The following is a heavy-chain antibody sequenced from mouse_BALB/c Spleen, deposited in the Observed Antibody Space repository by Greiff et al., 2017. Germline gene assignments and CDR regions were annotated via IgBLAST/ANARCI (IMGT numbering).Heavy chain of an antibody. D-gene: IGHD3-3*01. CDR3: AREGWDGGFDY. Sequence: EVQLQQSGGGLVQPGGSRKLSCAASGFTFSSFGMHWVRQAPEKGLEWVAYISSGSSTIYYADTVKGRFTISRDNPKNTLFLQMTSLRSEDTAMYYCAREGWDGGFDYWGQGTTLTVSS. J-gene: IGHJ2*01. CDR2: ISSGSSTI. V-gene: IGHV5-17*02. CDR1: GFTFSSFG.